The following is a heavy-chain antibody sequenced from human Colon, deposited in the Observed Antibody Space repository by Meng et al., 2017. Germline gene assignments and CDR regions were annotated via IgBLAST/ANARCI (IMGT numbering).Heavy chain of an antibody. CDR1: GFTFSAFW. CDR2: MNGDGSIT. D-gene: IGHD2-2*01. CDR3: VASTSY. V-gene: IGHV3-74*01. Sequence: EVKLVESGGGLIQPGGSLRISCAASGFTFSAFWMHWVRQAPGKGLVWVSRMNGDGSITTYADSVKGRFTVSRDNAKNTLYLQMNSLRAEDTAVYYCVASTSYWGQGTLVTVSS. J-gene: IGHJ4*02.